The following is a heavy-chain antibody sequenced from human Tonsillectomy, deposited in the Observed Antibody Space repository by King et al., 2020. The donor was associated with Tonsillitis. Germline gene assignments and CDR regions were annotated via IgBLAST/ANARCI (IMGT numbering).Heavy chain of an antibody. J-gene: IGHJ6*02. V-gene: IGHV3-30*02. CDR1: GFSFSSSG. CDR3: AKDYSNQGMDV. Sequence: VQLVESGGGVVQPGGSLRLSCAASGFSFSSSGMHWARQAPGKGLEWVAFIRYDGSKKYYADSEKGRFTISRDNSKNTLYLQMNNLRAEDTAVYYCAKDYSNQGMDVWGQGTTVTVSS. D-gene: IGHD4-11*01. CDR2: IRYDGSKK.